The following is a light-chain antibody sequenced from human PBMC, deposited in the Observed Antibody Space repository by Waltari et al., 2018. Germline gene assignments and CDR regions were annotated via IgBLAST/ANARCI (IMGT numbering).Light chain of an antibody. J-gene: IGKJ1*01. Sequence: DIVMTQSPDPLAVSLGDRATINCKSSQSVLYSSNNNNYLAWYQQKPGQPPKLLIYWASTRESGVPDRFSGSGSGTDFTLTISSLQAEDLALYYCQQYYSTPPTFGQGTKVEIK. V-gene: IGKV4-1*01. CDR3: QQYYSTPPT. CDR2: WAS. CDR1: QSVLYSSNNNNY.